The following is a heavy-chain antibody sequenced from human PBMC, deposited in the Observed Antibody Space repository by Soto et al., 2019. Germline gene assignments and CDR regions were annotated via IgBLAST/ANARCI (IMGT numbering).Heavy chain of an antibody. CDR1: GFTVSSNY. J-gene: IGHJ6*04. Sequence: EVQLVESGGGLVQHGWSLRLSCASSGFTVSSNYRTWVSHAPGKGLEWVSLIESGGRTYYAGSVKGRFTIYRDNSKNKLFLQLNSLRVEDMAVYFCARDEVHCSGGRCTGVTMEVWGKGTTVTVSS. V-gene: IGHV3-66*01. CDR3: ARDEVHCSGGRCTGVTMEV. CDR2: IESGGRT. D-gene: IGHD2-15*01.